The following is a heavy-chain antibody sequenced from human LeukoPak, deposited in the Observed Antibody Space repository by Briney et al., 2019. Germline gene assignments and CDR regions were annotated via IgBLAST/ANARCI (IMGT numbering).Heavy chain of an antibody. V-gene: IGHV3-30*02. CDR1: GFTFSSYG. CDR3: AKWPSAQAVAGSDFDY. D-gene: IGHD6-19*01. CDR2: IWYDGSNK. J-gene: IGHJ4*02. Sequence: GGSLRLSCAASGFTFSSYGMHWVRQAPGKGLGWVAFIWYDGSNKYYADSVKGRFTISRDNSKNTLYLQMNSLRAEDTAVYYCAKWPSAQAVAGSDFDYWGQGTLVTVSS.